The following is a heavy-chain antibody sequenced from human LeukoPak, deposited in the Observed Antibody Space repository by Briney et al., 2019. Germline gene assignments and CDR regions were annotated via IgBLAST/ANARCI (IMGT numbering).Heavy chain of an antibody. CDR1: GFTFSSYS. J-gene: IGHJ4*02. D-gene: IGHD1-26*01. V-gene: IGHV3-21*01. CDR3: ARFSGSYSSPIDY. Sequence: GGSLRLSCAASGFTFSSYSMNWVRQAPGKGLEWVSSISSSRSYIYYADSVKGRFTISRDNAKNSLYLQMNSLRAEDTAVYYCARFSGSYSSPIDYWGQGTLVTVSS. CDR2: ISSSRSYI.